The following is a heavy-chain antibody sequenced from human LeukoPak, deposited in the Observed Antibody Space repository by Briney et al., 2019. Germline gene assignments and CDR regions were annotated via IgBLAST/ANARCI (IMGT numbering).Heavy chain of an antibody. Sequence: ASVKVSCKASGYTFTRYYIHWVRQAPGQGLEWMGTINPSGDSTSYAQKFQGRVTMTRDTSTSTVYMELSSVTSEDTAVYYCARAPGYGGNSDYWGQGTLVTVSS. CDR3: ARAPGYGGNSDY. CDR1: GYTFTRYY. CDR2: INPSGDST. V-gene: IGHV1-46*01. J-gene: IGHJ4*02. D-gene: IGHD4-23*01.